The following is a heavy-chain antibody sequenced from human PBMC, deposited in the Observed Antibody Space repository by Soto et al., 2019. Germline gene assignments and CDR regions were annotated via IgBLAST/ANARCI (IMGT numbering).Heavy chain of an antibody. CDR1: GYTFTSYG. J-gene: IGHJ5*02. CDR3: AVESSGYYYAWFDP. CDR2: ISAYNGNT. V-gene: IGHV1-18*01. Sequence: VASVKVSCKASGYTFTSYGISWVRQAPGQGLEWMGWISAYNGNTNYAQKLQGRVTMTTDTSTSTAYMELRSLRSDDTAVYYCAVESSGYYYAWFDPWGQGTLVTVSS. D-gene: IGHD3-22*01.